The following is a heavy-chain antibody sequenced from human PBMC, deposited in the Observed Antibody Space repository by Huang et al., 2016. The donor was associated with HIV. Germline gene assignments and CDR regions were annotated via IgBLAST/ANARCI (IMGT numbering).Heavy chain of an antibody. D-gene: IGHD6-19*01. CDR1: GDSVSSHY. V-gene: IGHV4-59*02. Sequence: QVRLQESGPGLVKPSETLSLSCTVSGDSVSSHYWGWIRHPPGKGREWIGNVYDSGTTKYNPRLKSRITISVDTSKNGFSLNITSVSAADTAMYFCVRDQGRLAVGGIDNWFDPWGQGALVTVSS. CDR2: VYDSGTT. CDR3: VRDQGRLAVGGIDNWFDP. J-gene: IGHJ5*02.